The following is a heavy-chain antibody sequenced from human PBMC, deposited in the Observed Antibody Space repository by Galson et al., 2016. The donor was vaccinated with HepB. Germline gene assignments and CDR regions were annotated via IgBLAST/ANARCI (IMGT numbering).Heavy chain of an antibody. V-gene: IGHV5-51*01. Sequence: QSGAEVKKPGESLMISCKGSGYSFSSYWIGWVRQMPGKGLEWMGIIYPGDSETRYSPSFQGRVTISADKSISTAYLRWTSLKDSDTAMDYCARHPPCAADCYTSDYWGQGTLVTVSS. D-gene: IGHD2-21*02. J-gene: IGHJ4*02. CDR1: GYSFSSYW. CDR3: ARHPPCAADCYTSDY. CDR2: IYPGDSET.